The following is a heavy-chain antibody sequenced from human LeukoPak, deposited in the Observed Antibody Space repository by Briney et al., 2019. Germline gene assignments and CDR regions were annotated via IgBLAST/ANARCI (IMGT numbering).Heavy chain of an antibody. Sequence: PGGSLRLSCAASGFTFSSYAMSWVRQAPGKGLEWVSAISGSGGSTYYADSVKGRFTISRDNSKNTLYLQMNSLRAEDTAVYYCAKDREGSGYYYASYFDYWGQGTLVTVSS. D-gene: IGHD3-22*01. V-gene: IGHV3-23*01. CDR3: AKDREGSGYYYASYFDY. CDR1: GFTFSSYA. CDR2: ISGSGGST. J-gene: IGHJ4*02.